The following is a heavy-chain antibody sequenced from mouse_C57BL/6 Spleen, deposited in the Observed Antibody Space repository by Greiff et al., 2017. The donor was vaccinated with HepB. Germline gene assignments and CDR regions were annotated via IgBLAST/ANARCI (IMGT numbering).Heavy chain of an antibody. J-gene: IGHJ2*01. CDR2: IDPSDSYT. V-gene: IGHV1-59*01. CDR1: GYTFTSYW. Sequence: QVQLQQPGAELVRPGTSVKLSCKASGYTFTSYWMHWVKQRPGQGLEWIGVIDPSDSYTNYNQKFKGKATLTVDTSSSTASMQLSSLTSEDSAVYYCARCYYGSSSDYWGQGTTLTVSS. D-gene: IGHD1-1*01. CDR3: ARCYYGSSSDY.